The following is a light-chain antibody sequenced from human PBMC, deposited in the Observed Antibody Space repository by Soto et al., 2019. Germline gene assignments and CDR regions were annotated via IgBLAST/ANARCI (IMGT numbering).Light chain of an antibody. CDR2: EVS. CDR3: SSYTITSTYV. V-gene: IGLV2-14*01. CDR1: SSDVGGYNY. J-gene: IGLJ1*01. Sequence: QSVLTQPASVSGSPGQSITISCTGTSSDVGGYNYVSWYQHHPGKAPKLMIYEVSDRPSGVSNRFSGSKSGNTASLTISGLQAEDEADYYCSSYTITSTYVFG.